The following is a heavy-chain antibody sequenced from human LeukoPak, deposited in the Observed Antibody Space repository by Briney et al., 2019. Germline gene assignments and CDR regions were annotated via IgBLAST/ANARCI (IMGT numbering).Heavy chain of an antibody. D-gene: IGHD3-3*01. V-gene: IGHV1-18*01. J-gene: IGHJ5*02. CDR3: ARVRDYDFWSGPKSVDP. Sequence: ASVKVSCKASGYTFTSYGISWVRQAPGQGLEWMGWISAYNGNTNYAQRLQGRVTMTTDTSTSTAYMELRSLRSDDTAVYYCARVRDYDFWSGPKSVDPWGQGTLVTVSS. CDR1: GYTFTSYG. CDR2: ISAYNGNT.